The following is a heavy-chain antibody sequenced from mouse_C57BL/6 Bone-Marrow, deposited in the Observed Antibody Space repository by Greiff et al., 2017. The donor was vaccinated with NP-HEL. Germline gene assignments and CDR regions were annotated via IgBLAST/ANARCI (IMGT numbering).Heavy chain of an antibody. V-gene: IGHV1-19*01. D-gene: IGHD1-1*01. Sequence: VQLKESGPVLVKPGASVKMSCKASGYTFTDYYMNWVKQSHGKSLEWIGVINPYNGGTSYNQKFKGKATLTVDTSSSTAYMELNSLTSEDSAVYYCASGAVVDYYAMDYWGQGTSVTVSS. CDR1: GYTFTDYY. J-gene: IGHJ4*01. CDR3: ASGAVVDYYAMDY. CDR2: INPYNGGT.